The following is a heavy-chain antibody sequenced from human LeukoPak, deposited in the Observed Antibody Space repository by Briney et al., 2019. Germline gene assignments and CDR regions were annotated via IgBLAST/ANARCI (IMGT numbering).Heavy chain of an antibody. V-gene: IGHV1-2*02. CDR1: GYTFTGYY. CDR3: ARDHLYCSGGSCYPGGYMDV. D-gene: IGHD2-15*01. Sequence: ASVKVSCKASGYTFTGYYMHWVRQAPGQGLEWMGWINPNSGGTNYAQKFQGRVTMTRDTSISTAYMELSRLRSDDTAVYYCARDHLYCSGGSCYPGGYMDVWGKGTMVTISS. J-gene: IGHJ6*03. CDR2: INPNSGGT.